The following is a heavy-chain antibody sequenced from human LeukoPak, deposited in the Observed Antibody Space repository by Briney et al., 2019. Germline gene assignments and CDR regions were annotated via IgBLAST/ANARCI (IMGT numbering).Heavy chain of an antibody. D-gene: IGHD6-6*01. CDR2: ISGSGSST. J-gene: IGHJ4*02. CDR3: AKGPRYSSSLYFDY. V-gene: IGHV3-23*01. CDR1: GFTFSSYA. Sequence: PGGSLRLSCAASGFTFSSYAMSWVRQAPGKGLEWVSAISGSGSSTYYADSVKGRFTISRDNSKNTLYLQMNSLRAEDTAVYYCAKGPRYSSSLYFDYWGQGTLVTVSS.